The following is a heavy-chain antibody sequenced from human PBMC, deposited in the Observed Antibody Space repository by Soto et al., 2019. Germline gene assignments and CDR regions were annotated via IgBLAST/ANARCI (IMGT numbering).Heavy chain of an antibody. V-gene: IGHV2-5*02. Sequence: QITLKESGPTLVKPTQTLTLTCSFSGFSLTSTAVGVNWIRQPPGKALEWLALIYWDDDNHFSPSLKSRLSVTKDTSKTQVVLTMPNMDPVDTATYYCAHGSGWLSDYWGQGILVTVSS. J-gene: IGHJ4*02. CDR3: AHGSGWLSDY. CDR2: IYWDDDN. D-gene: IGHD6-19*01. CDR1: GFSLTSTAVG.